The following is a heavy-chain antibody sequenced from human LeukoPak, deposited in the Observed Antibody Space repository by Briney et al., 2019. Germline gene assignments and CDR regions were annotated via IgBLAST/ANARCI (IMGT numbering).Heavy chain of an antibody. CDR3: ARVFTMVRGVIMSGGFGY. V-gene: IGHV1-2*02. J-gene: IGHJ4*02. D-gene: IGHD3-10*01. CDR1: GYTFTGYY. Sequence: ASVTVSCKASGYTFTGYYMHWVRQAPGQGLEWMGWINPNSGGTNYAQKFQGRVTMTRDTSISTAYMELSRLRSDDTAVYYCARVFTMVRGVIMSGGFGYWGQGTLVTVSS. CDR2: INPNSGGT.